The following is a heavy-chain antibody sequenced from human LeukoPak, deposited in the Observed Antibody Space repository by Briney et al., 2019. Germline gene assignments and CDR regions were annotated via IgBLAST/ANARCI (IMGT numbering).Heavy chain of an antibody. V-gene: IGHV4-59*08. J-gene: IGHJ4*02. CDR2: IYTSGST. Sequence: SETLSLTCTVSGGSIRSYYWSWIRQPPGKGLEWIGYIYTSGSTNYNPSLKSRVTMSVDTSKNQFSLKLSSVTAADTAVYYCARHRTYYYDSSGGFDYWGQGTLVTVSS. CDR1: GGSIRSYY. D-gene: IGHD3-22*01. CDR3: ARHRTYYYDSSGGFDY.